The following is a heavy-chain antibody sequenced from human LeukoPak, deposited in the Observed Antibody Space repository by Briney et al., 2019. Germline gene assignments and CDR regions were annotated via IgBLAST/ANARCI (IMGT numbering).Heavy chain of an antibody. CDR3: AREGVVAVPAVPFDY. V-gene: IGHV3-20*04. J-gene: IGHJ4*02. Sequence: GGSLRLSCAASGFTFDDYGMSWVRQAPGEGLEWVSGINWNGGTTGYADSVQGRFTISRDNAKNSLYLQMNSLRAEDTALYYCAREGVVAVPAVPFDYWGQGTLVTVSS. CDR1: GFTFDDYG. CDR2: INWNGGTT. D-gene: IGHD2-2*01.